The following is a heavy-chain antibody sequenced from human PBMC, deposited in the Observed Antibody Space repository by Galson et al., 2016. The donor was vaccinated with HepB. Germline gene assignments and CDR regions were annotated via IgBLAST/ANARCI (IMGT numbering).Heavy chain of an antibody. CDR1: GFAFSYFE. D-gene: IGHD6-13*01. Sequence: SRRLSCAASGFAFSYFEMNWVRQAPGKGLEWVSYITNTGSTIYYADSVKGRFTISRDNAKNSLWLQLNSLRADDTAVYYCARGAGTATGPNYFDYWGPGTLVTVSS. J-gene: IGHJ4*02. CDR2: ITNTGSTI. V-gene: IGHV3-48*03. CDR3: ARGAGTATGPNYFDY.